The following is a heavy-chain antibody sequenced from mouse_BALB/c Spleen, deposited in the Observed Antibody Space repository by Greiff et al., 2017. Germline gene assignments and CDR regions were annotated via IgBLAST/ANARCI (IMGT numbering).Heavy chain of an antibody. CDR3: ASHYYGSREDY. D-gene: IGHD1-1*01. CDR1: GFNIKDTY. V-gene: IGHV14-3*02. J-gene: IGHJ2*01. CDR2: IDPANGNT. Sequence: VQLQQSGAELVKPGASVKLSCTASGFNIKDTYMHWVKQRPEQGLEWIGRIDPANGNTKYDPKFQGKATITADTSSNTAYLQLSSLTSEDTAVYYCASHYYGSREDYWGQGTTLTVSS.